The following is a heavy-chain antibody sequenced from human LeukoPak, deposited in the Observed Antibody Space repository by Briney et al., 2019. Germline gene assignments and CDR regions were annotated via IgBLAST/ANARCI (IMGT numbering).Heavy chain of an antibody. Sequence: GESLKISCKGSGYSFTSYWIGWVRQMPGKGLEWMGIIYPGDSDTRYSPSFQGQVAISADKSISTAYLQWSSLKASDTAMYYCARIGSSGYYGYDAFDIWGQGTMVTVSS. CDR1: GYSFTSYW. V-gene: IGHV5-51*01. D-gene: IGHD3-22*01. J-gene: IGHJ3*02. CDR2: IYPGDSDT. CDR3: ARIGSSGYYGYDAFDI.